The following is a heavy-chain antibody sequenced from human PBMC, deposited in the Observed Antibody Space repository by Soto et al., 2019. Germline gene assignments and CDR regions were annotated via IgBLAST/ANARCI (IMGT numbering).Heavy chain of an antibody. CDR3: ARHCRSSSWWPLSMY. CDR1: GGCINCSSYY. J-gene: IGHJ4*02. V-gene: IGHV4-39*01. CDR2: IYYSGCT. Sequence: XGTLSLTCTVCGGCINCSSYYWGWIRQPPGKGLKWIGSIYYSGCTYYNLSRKSRVTISVDTSKNQFSLKLTFVTAADTAVYYCARHCRSSSWWPLSMYWGQGTLVIVSS. D-gene: IGHD6-13*01.